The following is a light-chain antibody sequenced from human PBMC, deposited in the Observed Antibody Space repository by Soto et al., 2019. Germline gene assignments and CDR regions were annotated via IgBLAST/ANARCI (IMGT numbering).Light chain of an antibody. V-gene: IGKV3-20*01. CDR1: QSVSSSY. Sequence: EIVLTQSPGTLSLSPGERATLSCRASQSVSSSYLAWYQQKPGQAPRLLIYGASSRATGIPARFSGSGSGTEFTLTISSLQSEDFAVYYCPQYAGSPWTFGQGTKVDI. J-gene: IGKJ1*01. CDR2: GAS. CDR3: PQYAGSPWT.